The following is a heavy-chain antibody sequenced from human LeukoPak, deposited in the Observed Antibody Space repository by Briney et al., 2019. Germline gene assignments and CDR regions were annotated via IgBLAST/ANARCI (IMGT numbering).Heavy chain of an antibody. D-gene: IGHD3-3*01. J-gene: IGHJ5*02. CDR2: ISDNGGSA. CDR1: GYTFRRFA. Sequence: PGGSLRLSCEAPGYTFRRFALSWVRHAPGKGLEWVSAISDNGGSAYYADAVRGRFTISRDNSKNTMYLDMKSLRAEDTAMYYCAKDVGCSGFLGPDHWGQGTLVTVSS. CDR3: AKDVGCSGFLGPDH. V-gene: IGHV3-23*01.